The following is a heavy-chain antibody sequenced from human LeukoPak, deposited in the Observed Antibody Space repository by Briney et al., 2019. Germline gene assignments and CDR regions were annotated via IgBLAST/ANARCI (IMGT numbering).Heavy chain of an antibody. Sequence: KPSETLSLTCAVYGGSFSGYYWSWIRQPPGKGLEWIGEINHSGSTNYNPSPKSRVTISVDTSKNQFSLKLSSVTAADTAVYYCARASRYSSSWYRVDYWGQGTLVTVSS. CDR2: INHSGST. CDR1: GGSFSGYY. V-gene: IGHV4-34*01. J-gene: IGHJ4*02. D-gene: IGHD6-13*01. CDR3: ARASRYSSSWYRVDY.